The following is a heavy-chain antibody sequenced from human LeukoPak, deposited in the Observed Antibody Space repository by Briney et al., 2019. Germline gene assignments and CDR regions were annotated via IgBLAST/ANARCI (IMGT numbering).Heavy chain of an antibody. V-gene: IGHV4-39*01. Sequence: PSETLFLTCTVSGGSMSGSSYYWGWIRQPPGKGLEWIGSIYYSGITYYNPFLKSRVTISVDTSKNQFSLKLSSVTAADTAVFYCARQSLVPGSTGWFDPWGQGTLVTVSS. D-gene: IGHD3-10*01. CDR1: GGSMSGSSYY. CDR3: ARQSLVPGSTGWFDP. CDR2: IYYSGIT. J-gene: IGHJ5*02.